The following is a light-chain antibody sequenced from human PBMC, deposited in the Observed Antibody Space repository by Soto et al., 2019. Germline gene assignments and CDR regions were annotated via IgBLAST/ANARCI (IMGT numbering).Light chain of an antibody. CDR1: QSIDSSY. CDR3: QLAGT. Sequence: EIVLTHSPGTLSLSPGERATLSCRASQSIDSSYVAWYRQKPGQAPTLLIYGTSRRATGVSDRFSGNGSGTDFTLSISRLEPEDFAVYFCQLAGTFGPGAKVEVK. J-gene: IGKJ3*01. CDR2: GTS. V-gene: IGKV3-20*01.